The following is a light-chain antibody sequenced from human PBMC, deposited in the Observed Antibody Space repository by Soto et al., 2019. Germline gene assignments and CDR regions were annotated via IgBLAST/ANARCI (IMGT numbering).Light chain of an antibody. V-gene: IGKV1-39*01. CDR1: QNIRIY. Sequence: DIQMTQSPSSLSASVGDRVTITCRASQNIRIYVNWYQQKPEKAPKVLIFGASSLQSGVPSRFSGSGSGTDFTLTINNLRPEDFATYYCEQTYSSHLTFGGGTKVEIK. CDR3: EQTYSSHLT. CDR2: GAS. J-gene: IGKJ4*01.